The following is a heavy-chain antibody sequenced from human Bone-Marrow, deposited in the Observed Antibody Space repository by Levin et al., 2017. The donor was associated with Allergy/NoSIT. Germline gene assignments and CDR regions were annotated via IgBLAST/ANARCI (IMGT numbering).Heavy chain of an antibody. Sequence: ASVKVSCKASGFTLSSYGISWVRQAPGQGLEWMGWISAEDGNRNYAQKFQGRVTMTTDTSTNTVYMEVRSLKADDTAVYYCVRVPPRAFEQMIVKTFFDFWGQGTLVTVSS. CDR2: ISAEDGNR. CDR3: VRVPPRAFEQMIVKTFFDF. CDR1: GFTLSSYG. D-gene: IGHD3-16*02. J-gene: IGHJ4*02. V-gene: IGHV1-18*01.